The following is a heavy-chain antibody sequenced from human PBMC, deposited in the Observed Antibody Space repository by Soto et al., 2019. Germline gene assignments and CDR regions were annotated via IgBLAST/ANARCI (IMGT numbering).Heavy chain of an antibody. CDR3: ATPPPILRYFDWLLPSPFPHFDY. D-gene: IGHD3-9*01. J-gene: IGHJ4*02. CDR1: GYTLTELS. CDR2: FDPEDGET. Sequence: ASVKVSCKVSGYTLTELSMHWVRQAPGKGLEWMGGFDPEDGETIYAQKFQGRVTMTEDTSTDTAYMEMSSLRSEDTAVYYCATPPPILRYFDWLLPSPFPHFDYWGQGTLVTVSS. V-gene: IGHV1-24*01.